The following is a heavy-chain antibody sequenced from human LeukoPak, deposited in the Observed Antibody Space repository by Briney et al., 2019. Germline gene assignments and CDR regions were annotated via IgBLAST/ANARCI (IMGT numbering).Heavy chain of an antibody. V-gene: IGHV3-21*01. Sequence: GGSLRLSCTVSGFTVSSNSMSWVRQAPGKGLEWVSSISSSSSYIYYADSLKGRFTISRDNAKNSLYLQMNSLRAEDTAVYYCASIVYSGYDSNDFWGQGTLVTVSS. CDR3: ASIVYSGYDSNDF. CDR1: GFTVSSNS. J-gene: IGHJ4*02. CDR2: ISSSSSYI. D-gene: IGHD5-12*01.